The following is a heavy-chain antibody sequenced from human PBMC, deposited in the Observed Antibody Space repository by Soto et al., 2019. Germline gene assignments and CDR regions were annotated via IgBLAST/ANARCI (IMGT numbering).Heavy chain of an antibody. CDR2: IDWDDDK. Sequence: SGPTLVNPTQTLTLACTFSGFSLSTSGMCVSWIRQPPGKALEWLARIDWDDDKYYSTSLKTRLTISKDTSKNQVVLTMTNMDPVDTATYYCARRKYSSGWPFDYCGQRTSVTGSS. D-gene: IGHD6-19*01. V-gene: IGHV2-70*11. J-gene: IGHJ4*02. CDR1: GFSLSTSGMC. CDR3: ARRKYSSGWPFDY.